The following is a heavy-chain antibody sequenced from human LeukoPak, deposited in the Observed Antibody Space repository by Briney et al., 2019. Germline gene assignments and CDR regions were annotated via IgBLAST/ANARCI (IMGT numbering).Heavy chain of an antibody. V-gene: IGHV4-34*01. Sequence: PSETLSLTCAVYGGSFSGYYWSWIRQPPGKGLEWIGEINHSGSTNYNPSLKSRVTISVDTSKNQFSLKLSSVTAADTAVYYCARGSGGNSPHDYWGQGTLVTVSS. D-gene: IGHD4-23*01. CDR3: ARGSGGNSPHDY. CDR1: GGSFSGYY. CDR2: INHSGST. J-gene: IGHJ4*02.